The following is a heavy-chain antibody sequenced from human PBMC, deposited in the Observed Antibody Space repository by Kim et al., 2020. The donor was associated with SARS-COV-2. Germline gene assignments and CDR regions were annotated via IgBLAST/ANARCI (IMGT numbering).Heavy chain of an antibody. V-gene: IGHV4-39*01. D-gene: IGHD3-3*01. CDR2: IYYSGST. CDR3: ARTPGGTIFGVVIISPYFDY. J-gene: IGHJ4*02. CDR1: GGSISSSSYY. Sequence: SETLSLTCTVSGGSISSSSYYWGWIRQPPGKGLEWIGSIYYSGSTYYNPSLKSRVTISVDPSKNQFSLKLSSVTAADTAVDYCARTPGGTIFGVVIISPYFDYWGQGTLVTVSS.